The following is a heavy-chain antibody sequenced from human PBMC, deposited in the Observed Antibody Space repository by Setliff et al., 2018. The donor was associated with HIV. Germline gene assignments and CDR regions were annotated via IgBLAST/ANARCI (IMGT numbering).Heavy chain of an antibody. V-gene: IGHV4-4*09. CDR1: GDSISNYY. Sequence: PSETLSLTCTVSGDSISNYYWSWIRQPPGKGLEWIGYIYTSGSTNYNPSLKSRVTISLDTSKNQFSLKLTSVTAADTAVYYCARLSGDYYYFDYWGQGTLVTVSS. CDR2: IYTSGST. J-gene: IGHJ4*02. D-gene: IGHD2-21*02. CDR3: ARLSGDYYYFDY.